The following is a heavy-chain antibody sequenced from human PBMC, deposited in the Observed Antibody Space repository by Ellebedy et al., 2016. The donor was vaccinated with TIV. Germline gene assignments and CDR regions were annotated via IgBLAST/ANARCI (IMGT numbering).Heavy chain of an antibody. CDR3: ARDANDYGIGAFDI. V-gene: IGHV4-31*03. D-gene: IGHD4-17*01. CDR2: IYYNGNT. Sequence: LRLSCTVSGASIDSGGYYWNWIRQHPGKGLEWVGYIYYNGNTYYNPSLKSRLTISLDTSRTQFSLTLSSVAAADTAVYYCARDANDYGIGAFDIWGQGTMVTVSS. CDR1: GASIDSGGYY. J-gene: IGHJ3*02.